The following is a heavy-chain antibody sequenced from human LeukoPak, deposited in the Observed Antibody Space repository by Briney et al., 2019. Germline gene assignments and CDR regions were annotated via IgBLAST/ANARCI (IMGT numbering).Heavy chain of an antibody. CDR3: AREKFARTGTFDS. Sequence: SGGSLRLSCAASGFNFSNYYMSWIRQTPEKGLEWLSYISGSSNTIYYADSVRGRFTISRDNGKNSLYLQMNSLRAEDTAVYYCAREKFARTGTFDSWGQGTLVTVSS. D-gene: IGHD1-1*01. CDR2: ISGSSNTI. CDR1: GFNFSNYY. J-gene: IGHJ4*02. V-gene: IGHV3-11*04.